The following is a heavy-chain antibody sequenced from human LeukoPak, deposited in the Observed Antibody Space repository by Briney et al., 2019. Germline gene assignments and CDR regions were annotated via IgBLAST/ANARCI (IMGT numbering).Heavy chain of an antibody. CDR3: ARPRDYYDSSGYYNY. CDR1: GFTFSSYA. CDR2: IKQDGSEK. Sequence: PGGSLRLSCAASGFTFSSYAMSWVRQAPGKGLEWVANIKQDGSEKYYVDPVKGRFTISRDNAKNSLYLQMNSLRAEDTAVYYCARPRDYYDSSGYYNYWGQGTLVTVSS. D-gene: IGHD3-22*01. V-gene: IGHV3-7*01. J-gene: IGHJ4*02.